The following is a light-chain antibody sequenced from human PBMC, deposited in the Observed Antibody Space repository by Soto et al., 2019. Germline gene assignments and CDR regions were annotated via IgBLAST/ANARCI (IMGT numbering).Light chain of an antibody. V-gene: IGKV3-15*01. CDR1: QSVSSN. J-gene: IGKJ5*01. Sequence: DIVMTQSPATLSVSPGERATLSCRASQSVSSNLAWYQQKPGQAPRLLIYGASTRATDIPARFSGSGSGTEFTLTISSLQSEDFAVYYCQQYNSWPITFGQGTRLENK. CDR3: QQYNSWPIT. CDR2: GAS.